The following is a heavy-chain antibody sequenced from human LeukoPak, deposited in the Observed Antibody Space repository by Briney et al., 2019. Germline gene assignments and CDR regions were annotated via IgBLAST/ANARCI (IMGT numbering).Heavy chain of an antibody. Sequence: SETLSLTCTVSGYSISSGYYWGWIRQPRGKGLEWIGSIYYSGSTYYNPSLKSRVTISVDTSRDQFSLKLSSVTAADTAVYYCARHRYYYRSGSYYGAPYYMDVWGKGTTVTISS. CDR3: ARHRYYYRSGSYYGAPYYMDV. CDR1: GYSISSGYY. V-gene: IGHV4-38-2*02. D-gene: IGHD3-10*01. CDR2: IYYSGST. J-gene: IGHJ6*03.